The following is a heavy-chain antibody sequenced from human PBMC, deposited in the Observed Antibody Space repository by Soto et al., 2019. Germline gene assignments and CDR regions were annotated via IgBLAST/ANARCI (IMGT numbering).Heavy chain of an antibody. V-gene: IGHV3-33*01. D-gene: IGHD2-15*01. J-gene: IGHJ6*02. Sequence: QVQLVESGGGVVQPGRSLRLSCAASGFTFSSYGMHWVRQAPGKGLEWVAVIWYDGSNKYYADSVKGRFTISRDNSKNTLYLQMNSLRADDTAVYYCARAGYCSGGSCYRVYYYYYGMDVWGQGTTVTVSS. CDR1: GFTFSSYG. CDR2: IWYDGSNK. CDR3: ARAGYCSGGSCYRVYYYYYGMDV.